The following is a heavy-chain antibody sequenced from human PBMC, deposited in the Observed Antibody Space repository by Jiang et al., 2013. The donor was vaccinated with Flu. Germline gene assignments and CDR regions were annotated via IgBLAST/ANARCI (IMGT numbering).Heavy chain of an antibody. Sequence: EWMGWISAYNGNTNYAQKLQGRVTMTTDTSTSTAYMELRSLRSDDTAVYYCARDSVEDSGYEVRYGMDVWGQGTTVTVSS. CDR3: ARDSVEDSGYEVRYGMDV. CDR2: ISAYNGNT. V-gene: IGHV1-18*01. D-gene: IGHD5-12*01. J-gene: IGHJ6*02.